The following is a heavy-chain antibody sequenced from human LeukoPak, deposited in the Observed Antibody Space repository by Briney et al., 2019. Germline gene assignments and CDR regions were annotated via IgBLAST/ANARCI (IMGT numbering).Heavy chain of an antibody. CDR2: IYYSGST. J-gene: IGHJ6*03. D-gene: IGHD1-26*01. CDR3: ARVRNSGSYFLYYYYMDV. V-gene: IGHV4-59*11. CDR1: GGSISSHY. Sequence: SETLSLTCTVSGGSISSHYWSWIRQPPGKGLEWIGYIYYSGSTNYNPSLKGRVTISVDTSKNQFSLKLSSVTAADTAVYYCARVRNSGSYFLYYYYMDVWGKGTTVTVSS.